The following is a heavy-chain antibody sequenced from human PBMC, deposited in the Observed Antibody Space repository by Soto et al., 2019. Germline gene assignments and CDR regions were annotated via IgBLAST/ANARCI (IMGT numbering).Heavy chain of an antibody. CDR3: ARVLLLWFGELLNGWFDP. V-gene: IGHV4-39*01. J-gene: IGHJ5*02. Sequence: SETLSLTCTVSGGSIISSSYYWGWIRQPPGKGLEWIGSIYYSGSTYYNPSLKSRVTISVDTSKNQFSLKLSSVTAADTAVYYCARVLLLWFGELLNGWFDPWGQGTLVTVSS. CDR2: IYYSGST. D-gene: IGHD3-10*01. CDR1: GGSIISSSYY.